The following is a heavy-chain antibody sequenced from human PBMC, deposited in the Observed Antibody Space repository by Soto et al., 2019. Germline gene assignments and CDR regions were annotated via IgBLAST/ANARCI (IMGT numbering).Heavy chain of an antibody. CDR1: GGSISSYY. CDR2: IYYSGST. V-gene: IGHV4-59*01. D-gene: IGHD2-2*01. J-gene: IGHJ6*03. CDR3: ARVSMGDIVVVPAAPYYYYYYMDV. Sequence: SETLSLTCTVSGGSISSYYWSWIRQPPGKGLEWIGYIYYSGSTNYNPSLKSRVTISVDKSKNQCSLKLSSVTAADTAVYYCARVSMGDIVVVPAAPYYYYYYMDVWGKGTTVTVSS.